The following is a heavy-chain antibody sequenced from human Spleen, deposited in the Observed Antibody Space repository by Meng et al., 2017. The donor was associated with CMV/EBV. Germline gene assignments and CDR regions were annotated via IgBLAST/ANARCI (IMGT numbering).Heavy chain of an antibody. D-gene: IGHD5-12*01. Sequence: SGPTLVKPTQTLTLTCTLSGFSLSSIGVGVGWIRQPPGKALEWLATIHWNDDKRYSPSLKSRLTITKDTSKNQVVLTVTNMDPVDTATYYCAYRRGYSGREDYWGQGTLVTVSS. V-gene: IGHV2-5*01. CDR3: AYRRGYSGREDY. J-gene: IGHJ4*02. CDR2: IHWNDDK. CDR1: GFSLSSIGVG.